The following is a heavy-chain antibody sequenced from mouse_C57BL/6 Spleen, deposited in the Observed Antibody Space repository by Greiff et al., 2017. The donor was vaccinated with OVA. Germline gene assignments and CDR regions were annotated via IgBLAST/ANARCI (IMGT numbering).Heavy chain of an antibody. D-gene: IGHD1-1*01. CDR3: ARGYYCSNPHWYFDV. J-gene: IGHJ1*03. Sequence: EVQLQESGPVLVKPGASVKMSCKASGYTFTDYYMNWVKQSHGKSLEWLGVINPYNGGTSYNQKFKGKATLTVDKSTSTAYMELNSLTSEDSAVDYCARGYYCSNPHWYFDVWGTGTTVTVSS. V-gene: IGHV1-19*01. CDR1: GYTFTDYY. CDR2: INPYNGGT.